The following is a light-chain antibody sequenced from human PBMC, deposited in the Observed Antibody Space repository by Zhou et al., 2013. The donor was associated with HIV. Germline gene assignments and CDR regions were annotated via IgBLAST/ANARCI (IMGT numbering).Light chain of an antibody. J-gene: IGKJ4*01. Sequence: DIQLTQSPSSLSALVGDRVTITCRTSQTITTSLNWYQQKPGKAPRLLIHSTSTLETGVPSRFSAIGSGAHFALTISSLDPEDFATYYCQQSYSKPLTFGGGTNVDIK. CDR1: QTITTS. CDR3: QQSYSKPLT. CDR2: STS. V-gene: IGKV1-39*01.